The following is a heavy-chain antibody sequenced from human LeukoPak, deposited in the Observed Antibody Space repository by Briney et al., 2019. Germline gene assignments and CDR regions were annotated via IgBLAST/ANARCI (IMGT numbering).Heavy chain of an antibody. D-gene: IGHD2-15*01. CDR1: GFTFSSYA. CDR3: ARSLSPYCSGGSCYPYYYYYYGMDV. Sequence: GGLRLSCAASGFTFSSYAMHWVRQAPGKGLEWVAVISYDGSNKYYADSVKGRFTISRDNSKNTLYLQMNSQRAEDTAVYYCARSLSPYCSGGSCYPYYYYYYGMDVWGQGTTVTVSS. V-gene: IGHV3-30*04. J-gene: IGHJ6*02. CDR2: ISYDGSNK.